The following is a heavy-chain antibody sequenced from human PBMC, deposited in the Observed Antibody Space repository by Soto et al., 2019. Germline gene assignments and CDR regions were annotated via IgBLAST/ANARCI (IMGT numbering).Heavy chain of an antibody. Sequence: DVQLLESGGHLVQPGGSLRLSCAASGFTFSSYAMSWVRQAPGKGLEWVSSVSAGGDMTYYSDSVKGRFTISRDNSNNVLFLQMNSLRIEDTALYYCARGDRGGSGSPASYYYSGLDVGGQGTTVTVS. J-gene: IGHJ6*02. CDR3: ARGDRGGSGSPASYYYSGLDV. CDR1: GFTFSSYA. V-gene: IGHV3-23*01. CDR2: VSAGGDMT. D-gene: IGHD2-15*01.